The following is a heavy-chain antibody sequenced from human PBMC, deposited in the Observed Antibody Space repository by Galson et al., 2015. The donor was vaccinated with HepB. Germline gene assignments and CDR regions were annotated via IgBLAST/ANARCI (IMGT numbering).Heavy chain of an antibody. V-gene: IGHV1-2*02. Sequence: SVKVSCKASGYTFTDYYLHWVRQAPGQGLEWMGWINPNSGGTKYAQKFQGRVTVTRDTSISTAYMELTRLRSDDTAVYFCARSGGRGYDFWSGPYAMDVWGQGTMVTVSS. CDR3: ARSGGRGYDFWSGPYAMDV. J-gene: IGHJ6*01. D-gene: IGHD3-3*01. CDR1: GYTFTDYY. CDR2: INPNSGGT.